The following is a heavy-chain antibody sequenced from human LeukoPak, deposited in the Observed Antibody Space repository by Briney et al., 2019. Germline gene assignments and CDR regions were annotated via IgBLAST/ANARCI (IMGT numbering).Heavy chain of an antibody. CDR1: GFTFRSYG. Sequence: SGGSLGLSSAASGFTFRSYGMQWVRQAPGKGLEWVAIKGRFTISRDNSKNTLYLQMNSLRAEDTAVYYCARVAGHDIRGLITYYFDDWGQGTLVTVSS. V-gene: IGHV3-33*01. J-gene: IGHJ4*02. CDR3: ARVAGHDIRGLITYYFDD. D-gene: IGHD3-10*01.